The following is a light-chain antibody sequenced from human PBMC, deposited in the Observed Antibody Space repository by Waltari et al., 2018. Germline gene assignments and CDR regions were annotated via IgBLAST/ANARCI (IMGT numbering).Light chain of an antibody. Sequence: DIVITQSPDSLAVSLGERATINCKSSQSVLYSSNKKNYLAWYQQKPGQSPKLLIYWASTRESRVPDRFSGSGSETDFTLTISSLQAEDVAVYYCQQYYSTLSWTFGQGTKVEIK. V-gene: IGKV4-1*01. CDR2: WAS. CDR1: QSVLYSSNKKNY. CDR3: QQYYSTLSWT. J-gene: IGKJ1*01.